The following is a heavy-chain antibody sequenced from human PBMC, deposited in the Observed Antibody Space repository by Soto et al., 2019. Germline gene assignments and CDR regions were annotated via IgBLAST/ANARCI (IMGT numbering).Heavy chain of an antibody. Sequence: GESLKISCNGSGYTFTNYWISWVRQMPGKGLEWMGIIYPGDSDTKYNPSFQGQVTISADKSITTTYLQWSSLKASDTAIYYCAASILYYGMDVWGQGTKVTVYS. J-gene: IGHJ6*02. CDR1: GYTFTNYW. CDR3: AASILYYGMDV. CDR2: IYPGDSDT. V-gene: IGHV5-51*01.